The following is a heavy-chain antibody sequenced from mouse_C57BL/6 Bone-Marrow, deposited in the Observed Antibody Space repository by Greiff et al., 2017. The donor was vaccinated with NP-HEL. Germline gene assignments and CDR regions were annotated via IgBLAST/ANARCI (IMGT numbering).Heavy chain of an antibody. V-gene: IGHV1-72*01. CDR3: ARGGRGLYYYAMYY. CDR2: IDPGSGGT. Sequence: QVQLQQPLAELVKPGAAVKVDCKAAGHRLASYGGQLVGEVSGRCLDVIGRIDPGSGGTKYNEKFKSKATLTVDKPSSTAYMQLSSLTSEDSAVYYCARGGRGLYYYAMYYWGQGTSVTVSS. CDR1: GHRLASYG. D-gene: IGHD1-1*01. J-gene: IGHJ4*01.